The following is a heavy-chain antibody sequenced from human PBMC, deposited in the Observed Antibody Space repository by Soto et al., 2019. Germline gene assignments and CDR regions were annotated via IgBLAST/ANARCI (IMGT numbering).Heavy chain of an antibody. CDR1: GDTFMNYA. V-gene: IGHV1-69*01. Sequence: QVQLVQSGAEVAKPGSSGKVSCKASGDTFMNYAMSWVRQGPRQGLEWMGGIIPLFGSPTYGQKFQDRVKSTADESASTVYMAVSRLRAEDTGFYYCARGQVAGNFYYVGMDVFGQPTTVTVS. J-gene: IGHJ6*02. D-gene: IGHD6-19*01. CDR3: ARGQVAGNFYYVGMDV. CDR2: IIPLFGSP.